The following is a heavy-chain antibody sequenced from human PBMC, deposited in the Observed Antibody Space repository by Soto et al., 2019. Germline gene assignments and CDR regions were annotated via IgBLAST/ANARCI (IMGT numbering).Heavy chain of an antibody. CDR3: AKAGGGTNRPDY. D-gene: IGHD3-16*01. CDR1: GGTFSSYA. J-gene: IGHJ4*02. CDR2: IIPIFGTA. V-gene: IGHV1-69*13. Sequence: SVKVSCKASGGTFSSYAISWVRQAPGQGLEWMGGIIPIFGTANYAQKFQGRVTITADESTSTAYMELSSLRSEDTAVYYCAKAGGGTNRPDYWGQGTLVTVSS.